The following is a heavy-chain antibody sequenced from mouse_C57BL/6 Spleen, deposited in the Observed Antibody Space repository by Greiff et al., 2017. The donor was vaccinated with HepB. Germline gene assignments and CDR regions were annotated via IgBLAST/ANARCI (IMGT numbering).Heavy chain of an antibody. D-gene: IGHD2-2*01. CDR3: ARYGYYGYFDV. V-gene: IGHV5-15*01. CDR2: ISNLAYSI. Sequence: EVKVVESGGGLVQPGGSLKLSCAASGFTFSDYGMAWVRQAPRKGPEWVAFISNLAYSIYYADTVTGRFTISRENAKNTLYLEMSSLRSEDTAMYYCARYGYYGYFDVWGTGTTVTVSS. CDR1: GFTFSDYG. J-gene: IGHJ1*03.